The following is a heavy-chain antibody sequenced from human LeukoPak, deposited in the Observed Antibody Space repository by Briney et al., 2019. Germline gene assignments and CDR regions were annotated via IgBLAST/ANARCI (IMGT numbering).Heavy chain of an antibody. CDR1: DGSISSVSHY. J-gene: IGHJ4*02. CDR2: IYYSGST. V-gene: IGHV4-39*01. Sequence: SETLSLTCTVSDGSISSVSHYWGWIRQPPGKGLEWIGSIYYSGSTYYNPSLKSRVTISVDTSKNQFSLKLSSVTAADTAVYYCARTGPDYDFWSGYGFFDYWGQGILVTVSS. CDR3: ARTGPDYDFWSGYGFFDY. D-gene: IGHD3-3*01.